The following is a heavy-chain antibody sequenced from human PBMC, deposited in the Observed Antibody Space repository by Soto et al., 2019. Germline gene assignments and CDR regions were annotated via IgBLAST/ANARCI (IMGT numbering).Heavy chain of an antibody. Sequence: SDTLSLACAVSGVAITSRNIDYGGWVRQPPGKGLEWLGSIYDRGTTDYNPSLKRRVAISGDRSKRHVSLRLGSVTAADTAVYYCATRFDNGGPDYWGQGTLVTVS. V-gene: IGHV4-39*01. J-gene: IGHJ4*02. CDR2: IYDRGTT. D-gene: IGHD2-8*01. CDR3: ATRFDNGGPDY. CDR1: GVAITSRNIDY.